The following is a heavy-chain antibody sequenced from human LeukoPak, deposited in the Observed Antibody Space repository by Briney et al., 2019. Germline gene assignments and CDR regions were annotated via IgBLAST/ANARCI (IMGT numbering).Heavy chain of an antibody. Sequence: GGSLRLSCSASGFTFSTYTMHWVRQAPGKGLEYVSAVSSSGGSTYYADSVKGRFTMSRDNSRNTLYLQMSSLRTKDTAVYYCVKDLFGTGSTSRGFDSWGQGTLVTVSS. CDR3: VKDLFGTGSTSRGFDS. V-gene: IGHV3-64D*06. J-gene: IGHJ4*02. CDR2: VSSSGGST. D-gene: IGHD2-2*01. CDR1: GFTFSTYT.